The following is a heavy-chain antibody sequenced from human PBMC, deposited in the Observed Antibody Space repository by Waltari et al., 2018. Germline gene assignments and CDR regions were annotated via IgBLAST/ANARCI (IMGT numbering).Heavy chain of an antibody. J-gene: IGHJ5*02. D-gene: IGHD6-19*01. CDR3: ARQGYYSSGLGWFDP. CDR2: IYYSGST. Sequence: QLQLQESGPGLVNPSETLSLTCTVSGGPIRSSSYYWGWIRQPPGKGLEWIGTIYYSGSTYYNPSLKSRVTISVDTSKNQFSLKLSSVTAADTAVYYCARQGYYSSGLGWFDPWGQGTLVTVSS. V-gene: IGHV4-39*07. CDR1: GGPIRSSSYY.